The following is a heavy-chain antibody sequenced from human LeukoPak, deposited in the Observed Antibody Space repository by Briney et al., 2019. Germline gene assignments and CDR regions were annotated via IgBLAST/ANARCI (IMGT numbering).Heavy chain of an antibody. J-gene: IGHJ4*02. CDR1: GGSISSYY. CDR2: IDYSGSA. Sequence: SETLSLTCTVSGGSISSYYWNWLRQPTGKGLEWVGYIDYSGSANINPSLKSRGAISIDTSRKQFSLKLSSVTAADTAVYYCARAGGSYSFDYWGQGTLVTVSS. V-gene: IGHV4-59*01. CDR3: ARAGGSYSFDY. D-gene: IGHD3-10*01.